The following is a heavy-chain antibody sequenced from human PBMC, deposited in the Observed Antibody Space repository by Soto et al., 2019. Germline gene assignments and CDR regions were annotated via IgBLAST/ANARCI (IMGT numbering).Heavy chain of an antibody. D-gene: IGHD3-22*01. V-gene: IGHV1-69*01. J-gene: IGHJ3*01. CDR2: IIPVFGTT. CDR1: GGTFISYT. Sequence: QVQLVQSGAEVKKPGSSVKVSCQASGGTFISYTITWVRQAPGPGLELMGGIIPVFGTTNYAQKFQGRVTITADESTRSAYMELSGLTSEDTAVYYCARDTAYYDSSGDAFDLWGQGTMVTVSS. CDR3: ARDTAYYDSSGDAFDL.